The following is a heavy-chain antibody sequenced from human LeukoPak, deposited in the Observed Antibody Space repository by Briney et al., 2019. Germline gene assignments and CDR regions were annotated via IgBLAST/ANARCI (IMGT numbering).Heavy chain of an antibody. CDR3: ARIIAAAWDDAFDI. J-gene: IGHJ3*02. V-gene: IGHV4-34*01. D-gene: IGHD6-13*01. CDR1: GGSFSGYY. CDR2: INHSGST. Sequence: SETLSLTCAVYGGSFSGYYWNWIRQPPGKGLEWIGEINHSGSTNYNPSLKSRVTISVDTSKNQFSLKLSSVTAADTAVYYCARIIAAAWDDAFDIWGHGTMVTVSS.